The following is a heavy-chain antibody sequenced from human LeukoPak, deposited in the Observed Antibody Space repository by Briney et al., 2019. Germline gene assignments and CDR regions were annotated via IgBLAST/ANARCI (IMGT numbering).Heavy chain of an antibody. CDR2: IKQDGSEK. CDR1: GFTFSSYW. V-gene: IGHV3-7*01. J-gene: IGHJ4*02. CDR3: AREGGDYGDADGY. Sequence: PGGSLILSCAASGFTFSSYWMSWVRQAPGKGLEWVANIKQDGSEKYYVDSVKGRFTISRDNAKNSLYLQMNSLRAEDTAVYYCAREGGDYGDADGYWGQGTLVTVSS. D-gene: IGHD4-17*01.